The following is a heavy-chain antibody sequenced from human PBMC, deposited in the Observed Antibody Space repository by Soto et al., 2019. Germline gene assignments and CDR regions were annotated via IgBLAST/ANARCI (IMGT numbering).Heavy chain of an antibody. CDR2: IWHDGSKK. J-gene: IGHJ4*02. CDR3: VRDGVGGTAFFGFFDY. V-gene: IGHV3-33*01. Sequence: QVQLVESGGGVVQPGRSLGLSCAASGAIFNGYGMHWVRQAPGKGLEWVAVIWHDGSKKYYADSAKGRFTISRDNSKNTLYLEMNSLRVEDTAVYYCVRDGVGGTAFFGFFDYWGQGTLVTVSS. D-gene: IGHD1-26*01. CDR1: GAIFNGYG.